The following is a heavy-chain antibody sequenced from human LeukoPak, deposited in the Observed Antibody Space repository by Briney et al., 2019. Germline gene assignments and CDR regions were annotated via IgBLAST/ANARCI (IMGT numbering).Heavy chain of an antibody. V-gene: IGHV1-69*06. CDR1: GGTFSSYA. J-gene: IGHJ1*01. D-gene: IGHD3-22*01. CDR2: IIPIFGTA. CDR3: ASPGDPDRDYYDSAEYFQH. Sequence: ASVKVSCKASGGTFSSYAISWVRQAPGQGLEWMGGIIPIFGTANYAQKFQGRVTITADKSTSTAYMELSSLRSGDTAVYYCASPGDPDRDYYDSAEYFQHWGQGTLVTVSS.